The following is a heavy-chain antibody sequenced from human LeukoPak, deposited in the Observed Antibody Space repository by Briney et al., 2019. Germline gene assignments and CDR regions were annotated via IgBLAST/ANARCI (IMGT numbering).Heavy chain of an antibody. J-gene: IGHJ3*02. CDR1: GYTFTTYT. D-gene: IGHD2-2*01. CDR3: ATGDLGYCSSTSCPTRGNAFDI. Sequence: ASVKVSCKASGYTFTTYTIHWVRQAPEQWLVWMGWITAGNGNTRYSQNFQGRLTITRDTAASTAYMELSSLTSEDTAVYYCATGDLGYCSSTSCPTRGNAFDIWGQGTMVTVSS. CDR2: ITAGNGNT. V-gene: IGHV1-3*01.